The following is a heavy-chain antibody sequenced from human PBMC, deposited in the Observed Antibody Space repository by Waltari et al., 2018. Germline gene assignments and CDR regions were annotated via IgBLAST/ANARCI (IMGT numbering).Heavy chain of an antibody. Sequence: EVQLVESGGALVQPGCSLRLSCAVPGFPVGANYVTWVRQVPGKGLEWLSVIYAGGTTFYADSVKDRFIVSRDNPKNTVYLQMNTLRPDDTAIYYCARADSSGWYGFDYWGQGTLVTVSS. CDR3: ARADSSGWYGFDY. V-gene: IGHV3-66*01. D-gene: IGHD6-19*01. CDR1: GFPVGANY. J-gene: IGHJ4*02. CDR2: IYAGGTT.